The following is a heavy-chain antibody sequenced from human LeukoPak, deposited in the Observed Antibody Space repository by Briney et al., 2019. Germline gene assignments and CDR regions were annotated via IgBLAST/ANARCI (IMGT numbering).Heavy chain of an antibody. Sequence: PGGSLRLSCAASGFTFSSYAMSWVRQAPGKGLEWVSAISGSGGSTYYADSVKGRFTISRDNSKNTLYLQMNGLRAEDTAMYYCATYSGFFDYWGQGTLVTVSS. CDR3: ATYSGFFDY. V-gene: IGHV3-23*01. J-gene: IGHJ4*02. CDR1: GFTFSSYA. CDR2: ISGSGGST. D-gene: IGHD5-12*01.